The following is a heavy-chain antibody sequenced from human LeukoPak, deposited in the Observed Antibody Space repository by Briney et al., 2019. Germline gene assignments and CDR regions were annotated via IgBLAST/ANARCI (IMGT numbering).Heavy chain of an antibody. J-gene: IGHJ6*04. CDR3: AELGITMIGGV. V-gene: IGHV3-48*03. CDR2: ISSSGSTI. Sequence: GGSLRLSCVVSGSIFSSYDMDWVRQAPGKGLEWVSYISSSGSTIYYADSVKGRFTISRDNAKNSLYLQMNSLRAEDTAVYYCAELGITMIGGVWGKGTTVTISS. CDR1: GSIFSSYD. D-gene: IGHD3-10*02.